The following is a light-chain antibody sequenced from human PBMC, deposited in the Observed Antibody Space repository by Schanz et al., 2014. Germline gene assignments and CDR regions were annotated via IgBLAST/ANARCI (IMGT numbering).Light chain of an antibody. CDR1: SSNIGSNI. CDR2: SNY. V-gene: IGLV1-44*01. J-gene: IGLJ3*02. CDR3: AAWDDSLNGPV. Sequence: QSVLTQPPSASGTPGQRVTISCSGSSSNIGSNIVNWYQQFPGTAPTLLIYSNYQWSSGVPDRFSGSKSGTSASLAISGLQSEDEADYYYAAWDDSLNGPVFGGGTKLTVL.